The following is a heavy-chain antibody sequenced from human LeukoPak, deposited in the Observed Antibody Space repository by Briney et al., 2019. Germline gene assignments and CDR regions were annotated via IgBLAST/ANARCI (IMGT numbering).Heavy chain of an antibody. J-gene: IGHJ6*02. CDR1: GGSISNSNYC. CDR3: ARHYVDIRTVGASYYYYGLDV. D-gene: IGHD3-16*02. Sequence: PSETLSLTCTVSGGSISNSNYCWGWIRQPPGKGLEWIGSISYSGSTYYNPSLKSRVTISVDTPKNQFSLKVTSVTAADTAVFYCARHYVDIRTVGASYYYYGLDVWGQGTTVTVSS. V-gene: IGHV4-39*01. CDR2: ISYSGST.